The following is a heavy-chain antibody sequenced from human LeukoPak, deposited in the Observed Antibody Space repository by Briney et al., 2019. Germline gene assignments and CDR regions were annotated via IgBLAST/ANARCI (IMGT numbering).Heavy chain of an antibody. CDR1: GYTFTGYY. V-gene: IGHV1-46*01. CDR3: ARGHGSGSTNWFDP. J-gene: IGHJ5*02. Sequence: ASVKVSCTASGYTFTGYYMHWVRQAPGQGLEWMGIINPRGASAMYAQKFQGRVNITRDMSTATVYLDLSSLRFDDTAVYYCARGHGSGSTNWFDPGGQGTLGTVSS. D-gene: IGHD3-10*01. CDR2: INPRGASA.